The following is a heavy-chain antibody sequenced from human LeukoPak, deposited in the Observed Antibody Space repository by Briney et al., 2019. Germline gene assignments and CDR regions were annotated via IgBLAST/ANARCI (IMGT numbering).Heavy chain of an antibody. J-gene: IGHJ4*02. CDR2: IYYSGST. V-gene: IGHV4-39*01. CDR3: ARRISIYLTPKQIDY. Sequence: SETLSLTCTVSGGSISSSSYYWGWIRQPPGKGLEWIGSIYYSGSTYYNPSLKSRVTISVDTSKNQFSLKLSSVTAADTAVYYCARRISIYLTPKQIDYWGQGTLVTVSS. CDR1: GGSISSSSYY. D-gene: IGHD2-21*01.